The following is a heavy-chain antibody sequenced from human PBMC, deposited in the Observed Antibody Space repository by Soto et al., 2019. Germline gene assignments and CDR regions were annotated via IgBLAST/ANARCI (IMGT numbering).Heavy chain of an antibody. V-gene: IGHV3-7*03. CDR1: GFTFSSYW. Sequence: GGSLRLSCAASGFTFSSYWMSWVRQSPGKGLEWVANIKQDGSEKYYVDSVKGRFTIPRDNAKNSLYLQMNSLRAEDTAVYYCASTTYYYGSGSYRGAFDIWGQGTMVTVPS. J-gene: IGHJ3*02. D-gene: IGHD3-10*01. CDR2: IKQDGSEK. CDR3: ASTTYYYGSGSYRGAFDI.